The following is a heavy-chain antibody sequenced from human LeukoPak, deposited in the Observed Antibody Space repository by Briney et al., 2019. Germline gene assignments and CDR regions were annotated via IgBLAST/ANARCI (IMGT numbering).Heavy chain of an antibody. Sequence: GGSLRLSCVASGCTFNNYWMSWVRQAPGKGLEWVASIKQDGSDKYYVDSVRGRFTISRDNAKNSLYLQMSSLRAGDTAVYYCARGYMTADYWGQGSLVTVSS. CDR3: ARGYMTADY. CDR1: GCTFNNYW. CDR2: IKQDGSDK. D-gene: IGHD2-2*02. V-gene: IGHV3-7*05. J-gene: IGHJ4*02.